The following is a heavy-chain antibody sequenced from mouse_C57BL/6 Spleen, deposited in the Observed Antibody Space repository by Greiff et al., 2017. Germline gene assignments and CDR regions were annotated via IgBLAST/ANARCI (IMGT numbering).Heavy chain of an antibody. J-gene: IGHJ4*01. D-gene: IGHD2-5*01. V-gene: IGHV1-69*01. CDR3: GRVSKKYYYAMDY. CDR2: IDPSDSYT. CDR1: GYTFTSYW. Sequence: QVQLKQPGAELVMPGASVKLSCKASGYTFTSYWMHWVKQRPGQGLEWIGEIDPSDSYTNYNQKFKGKSTLTVDKSSSTAYMQLSSLTSEDSAVYYCGRVSKKYYYAMDYWGQGTESPSPQ.